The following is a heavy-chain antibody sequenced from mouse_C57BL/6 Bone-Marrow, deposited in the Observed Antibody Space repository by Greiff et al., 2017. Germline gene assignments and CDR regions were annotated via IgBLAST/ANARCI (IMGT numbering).Heavy chain of an antibody. J-gene: IGHJ2*01. V-gene: IGHV1-55*01. D-gene: IGHD2-5*01. CDR2: IYPGSGST. CDR3: ARVEYYSNLFDY. Sequence: QVQLKQPGAELVKPGASVKMSCKASGYTFTSYWITWVKQRPGQGLEWIGDIYPGSGSTNYNEKFKSKATLTVDTSSSTAYMKLISLTSEDSAVYYCARVEYYSNLFDYWGQGTTLTVSS. CDR1: GYTFTSYW.